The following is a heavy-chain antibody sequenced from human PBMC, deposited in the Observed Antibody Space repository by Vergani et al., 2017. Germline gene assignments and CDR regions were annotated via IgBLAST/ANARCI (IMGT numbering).Heavy chain of an antibody. CDR1: GFRVTTYY. J-gene: IGHJ4*01. CDR3: TRSECSGTTCYGHYFDL. D-gene: IGHD2-15*01. Sequence: EVELLESGGGLAQPGGSLRVSCSASGFRVTTYYMSWVRQAPGKGLEWVSVIKSGGRTSYAESVRGRFTISRDTSRNAVYLQMNILRVEDTGVYYCTRSECSGTTCYGHYFDLWGHGILVTVSS. CDR2: IKSGGRT. V-gene: IGHV3-66*02.